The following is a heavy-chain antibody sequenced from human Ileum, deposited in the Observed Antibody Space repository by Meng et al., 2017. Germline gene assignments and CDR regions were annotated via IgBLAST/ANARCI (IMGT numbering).Heavy chain of an antibody. Sequence: QVQLQESGPGLAKPSETLSLTCTVSGASISSYYWTWIRQPPGKGLDWIGYIHYSGSTNYNPSLKSRITMSVDTSKNQVSLKLSSVTAADTAIYYCAASCSGGSCPDYWGQGTLVTVSS. CDR3: AASCSGGSCPDY. CDR2: IHYSGST. J-gene: IGHJ4*02. V-gene: IGHV4-59*01. CDR1: GASISSYY. D-gene: IGHD2-15*01.